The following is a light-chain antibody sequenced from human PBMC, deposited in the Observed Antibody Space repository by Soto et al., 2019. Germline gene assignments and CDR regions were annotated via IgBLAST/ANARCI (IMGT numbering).Light chain of an antibody. CDR1: QSISTNF. CDR2: GAS. J-gene: IGKJ2*01. Sequence: IVLTQTPGTLSLSPGERATLSCRASQSISTNFLAWYQHKPCQAPRLLIFGASRRAPGIPDRVLGSGSGTDFTLSISGLEPEDFAVYYCQQYSSSAYTFGQGTKLDIK. CDR3: QQYSSSAYT. V-gene: IGKV3-20*01.